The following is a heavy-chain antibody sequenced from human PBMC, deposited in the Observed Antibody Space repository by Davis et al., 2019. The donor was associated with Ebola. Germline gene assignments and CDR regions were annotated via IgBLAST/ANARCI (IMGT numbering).Heavy chain of an antibody. CDR2: INVAKGNT. D-gene: IGHD1-26*01. J-gene: IGHJ4*02. CDR3: ARTFVGGWLFDY. V-gene: IGHV1-3*01. Sequence: ASVKVSCKASGYTFSTYAIHWLRQAPGQRLEWMGLINVAKGNTKYSQKFQGRVTMTRDTSAGIAYMEMNSLTSEDTAVYYCARTFVGGWLFDYWGQGTLVTVSS. CDR1: GYTFSTYA.